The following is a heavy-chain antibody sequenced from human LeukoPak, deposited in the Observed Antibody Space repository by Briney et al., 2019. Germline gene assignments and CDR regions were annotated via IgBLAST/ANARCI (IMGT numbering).Heavy chain of an antibody. Sequence: GRSLRLSCAASGFTFSIYAMNWVRQAPGKGLEWVSGISDSGRNTYYSDSVKGRFTISRDNSESTVYLQMNSLTAEDTAQYYCATGCVGSPNCQTTGYDHWGPGTLVTVSS. D-gene: IGHD2-2*01. CDR1: GFTFSIYA. V-gene: IGHV3-23*01. CDR3: ATGCVGSPNCQTTGYDH. CDR2: ISDSGRNT. J-gene: IGHJ4*02.